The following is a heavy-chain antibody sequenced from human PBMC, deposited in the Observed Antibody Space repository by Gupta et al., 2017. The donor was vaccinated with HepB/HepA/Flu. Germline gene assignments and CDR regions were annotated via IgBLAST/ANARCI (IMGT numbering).Heavy chain of an antibody. CDR1: RFTFSSYA. CDR2: VSNSGGST. CDR3: AKSKGPYAYDTFDL. V-gene: IGHV3-23*01. D-gene: IGHD2-2*01. J-gene: IGHJ3*01. Sequence: EVQLLESGGGLVQPGGSLRLSCTASRFTFSSYAMTWVRQAPGKGLEWVSGVSNSGGSTYYTDSVKGWFTISRDNSKNTLYLQMNSLRAEDTAVYYCAKSKGPYAYDTFDLWGQGTMVTVSS.